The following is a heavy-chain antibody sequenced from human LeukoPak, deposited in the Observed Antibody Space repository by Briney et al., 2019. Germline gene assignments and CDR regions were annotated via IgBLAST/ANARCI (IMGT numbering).Heavy chain of an antibody. J-gene: IGHJ6*02. V-gene: IGHV3-23*01. CDR3: ARYCTSASCPGGHYYGMDV. CDR2: ISGSGDST. CDR1: GFTFSSYA. Sequence: GGSLRLSCADSGFTFSSYAMSWVRQAPGKGLEWISAISGSGDSTYYADSVKGRFTISRDNSKNTLFLQMYSLRAEDTAVYYCARYCTSASCPGGHYYGMDVWGQGTTVTVSS. D-gene: IGHD2-2*01.